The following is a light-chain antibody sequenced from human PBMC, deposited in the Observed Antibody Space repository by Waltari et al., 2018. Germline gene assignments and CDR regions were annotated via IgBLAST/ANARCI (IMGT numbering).Light chain of an antibody. CDR1: SSTIGHKY. V-gene: IGLV1-51*02. CDR2: ENT. Sequence: QSVLTQPPSVSAAPGQRVTISCSGGSSTIGHKYVTWYRQFPGTAPKLLIYENTERPSGIPGRFSGSKSGTSATLDITGLQAGDEAGYYCGTWDSSLSGAVFGGGTHLTVL. J-gene: IGLJ7*01. CDR3: GTWDSSLSGAV.